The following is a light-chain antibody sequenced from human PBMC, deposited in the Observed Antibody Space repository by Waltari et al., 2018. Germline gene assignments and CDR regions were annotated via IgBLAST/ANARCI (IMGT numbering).Light chain of an antibody. J-gene: IGKJ1*01. Sequence: EMVMTQSPATLSVSPGERATLSCRASQSVSSNLAWYQQKPGQAPRPLMYGASTRATGIPARFSGSGSGTEFTLTISSLQSEDFAVYYCQQYNNWPPMTFGQGTKVEIK. CDR2: GAS. CDR3: QQYNNWPPMT. CDR1: QSVSSN. V-gene: IGKV3-15*01.